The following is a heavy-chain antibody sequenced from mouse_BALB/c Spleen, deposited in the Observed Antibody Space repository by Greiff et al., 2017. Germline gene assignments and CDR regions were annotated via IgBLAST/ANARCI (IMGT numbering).Heavy chain of an antibody. CDR1: GYSFTSYW. Sequence: VQLQQSGTVLARPGASVKMSCKASGYSFTSYWMHWVKQRPGQGLEWIGAIYPGNSDTSYNQKFKGKAKLTAVTSASTAYMELSSLTNEDSAVYYCTRGGDPVVADYYAMDYWGQGTSVTVSS. D-gene: IGHD1-1*01. V-gene: IGHV1-5*01. J-gene: IGHJ4*01. CDR3: TRGGDPVVADYYAMDY. CDR2: IYPGNSDT.